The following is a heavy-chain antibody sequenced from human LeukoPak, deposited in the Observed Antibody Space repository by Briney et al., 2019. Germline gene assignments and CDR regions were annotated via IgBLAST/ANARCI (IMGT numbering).Heavy chain of an antibody. J-gene: IGHJ5*02. CDR1: GYTFTGYY. Sequence: RRASVKVSCKASGYTFTGYYMHWVRQAPGQGLEWMGWINPNSGGTNYAQKFQGRVTMTRDTSISTAYMELSRLRSDDTAVYYCARGPPRYCSGGSCSRYWFDPWGQGTLVTVSS. CDR3: ARGPPRYCSGGSCSRYWFDP. D-gene: IGHD2-15*01. CDR2: INPNSGGT. V-gene: IGHV1-2*02.